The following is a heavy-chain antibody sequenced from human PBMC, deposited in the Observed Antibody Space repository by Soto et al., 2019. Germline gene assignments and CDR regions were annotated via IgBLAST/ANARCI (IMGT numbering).Heavy chain of an antibody. Sequence: QLHLVQSGAVVKKPGASVTVSCSASGSPVTAYYMHWVRQAPGRGLEWMGGINPATGAAKYTQTFQGRVTMARDTSTSTVFMELGGLKSEDTAVFYWARGGGVGVAGSAAFDMWGQGTLVTVSS. V-gene: IGHV1-2*02. J-gene: IGHJ3*02. CDR2: INPATGAA. CDR1: GSPVTAYY. CDR3: ARGGGVGVAGSAAFDM. D-gene: IGHD3-3*01.